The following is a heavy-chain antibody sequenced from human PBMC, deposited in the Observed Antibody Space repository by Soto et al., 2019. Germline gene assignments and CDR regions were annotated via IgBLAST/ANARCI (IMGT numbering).Heavy chain of an antibody. CDR3: ATSGGQEVIANYYGMDV. CDR2: IYYSGST. CDR1: GGSISSSSYY. D-gene: IGHD3-16*02. Sequence: QLQLQESGPGLVKPSETLSLTCTVSGGSISSSSYYWGWIRQPPGKGLEWIGSIYYSGSTYYNPSLMSRVTISVDKPKNQFSLKLSSVTAADTAVYYCATSGGQEVIANYYGMDVWGQGTTVTVSS. J-gene: IGHJ6*02. V-gene: IGHV4-39*01.